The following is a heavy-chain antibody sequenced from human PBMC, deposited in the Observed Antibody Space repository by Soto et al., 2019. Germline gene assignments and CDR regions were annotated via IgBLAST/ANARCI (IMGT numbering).Heavy chain of an antibody. Sequence: QVQLVQSGAEVRKPGSSVKVSCKASGGTFSRHAISWVRQAPGQGLEWMGGIIPIFGTANHAQKFQGRVTIIADESTSTVYMELSSLRSEDTAVYYCARLTPITIFGVEPWGQGTLVTVSS. CDR2: IIPIFGTA. CDR3: ARLTPITIFGVEP. J-gene: IGHJ5*02. D-gene: IGHD3-3*01. CDR1: GGTFSRHA. V-gene: IGHV1-69*01.